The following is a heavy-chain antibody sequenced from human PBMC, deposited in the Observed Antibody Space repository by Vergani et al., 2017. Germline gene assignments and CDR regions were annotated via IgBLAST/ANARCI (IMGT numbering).Heavy chain of an antibody. CDR1: GFPFSTAC. D-gene: IGHD6-19*01. CDR2: IKTKTDGGTT. CDR3: TTGQWLVDFDY. J-gene: IGHJ4*02. Sequence: EVQLLESGGGLLKPGGSLRLSCAASGFPFSTACMTWVRQAPGKGLEWVGRIKTKTDGGTTDYAAPVKGRFTISRDDSKNTLYLQMNSLKTEDTAVYYCTTGQWLVDFDYWGQGTLVTVSS. V-gene: IGHV3-15*07.